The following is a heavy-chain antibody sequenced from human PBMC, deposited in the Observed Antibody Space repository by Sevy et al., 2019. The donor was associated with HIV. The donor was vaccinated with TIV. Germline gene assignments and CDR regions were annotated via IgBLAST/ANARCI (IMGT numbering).Heavy chain of an antibody. CDR1: GGSISTYY. J-gene: IGHJ4*02. V-gene: IGHV4-59*01. CDR2: IYYSGNT. CDR3: ARGGPNQQQLDYFDY. D-gene: IGHD1-1*01. Sequence: SETLSLTCTVSGGSISTYYWNWIRQPPGKGLEWIGYIYYSGNTNYNPSLTSRVSMSVDTSKNHFSLKLSSVTAADTAMYYCARGGPNQQQLDYFDYLGQRTLVTVSS.